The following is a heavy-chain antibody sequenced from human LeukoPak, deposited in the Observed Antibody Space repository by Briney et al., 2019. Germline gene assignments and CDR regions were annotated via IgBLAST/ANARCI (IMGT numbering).Heavy chain of an antibody. CDR3: ASFGRSGSLNWFDP. CDR1: GFTVSSNY. V-gene: IGHV3-66*01. CDR2: IYSGGST. D-gene: IGHD3-10*01. Sequence: GGSLRLSCAASGFTVSSNYMSWVRQAPGKGLEWVSVIYSGGSTYYADSVKGRFTISRDNSKNTLYLQMNSLRAEDTAVYYCASFGRSGSLNWFDPWGQGTLVTVSS. J-gene: IGHJ5*02.